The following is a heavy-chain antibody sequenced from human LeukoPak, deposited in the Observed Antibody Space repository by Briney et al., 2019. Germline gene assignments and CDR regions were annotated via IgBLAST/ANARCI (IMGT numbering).Heavy chain of an antibody. CDR3: ARVWGYYYDSSGYSFDY. Sequence: SETLSLTCTVSGDSISSHYWSWIREPPGKGLECIGYIYYSGSTNYNPYLTSRVTISVDTSKNQFSLQLSSVTAADTAVYYCARVWGYYYDSSGYSFDYWGQGTLVTVSS. V-gene: IGHV4-59*11. J-gene: IGHJ4*02. CDR2: IYYSGST. CDR1: GDSISSHY. D-gene: IGHD3-22*01.